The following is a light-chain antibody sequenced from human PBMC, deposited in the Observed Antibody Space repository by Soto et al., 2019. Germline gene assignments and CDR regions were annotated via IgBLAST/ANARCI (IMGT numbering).Light chain of an antibody. Sequence: EVVLTQSPGTLSLSPGERATLSCRASQSVSSRYLAWYQQKFGQAPRLLIYGASSRATGIPARFSGSGSGTDFTLTISRLEPEDFAVYYCQYYDKLAKAITFGQGTRL. V-gene: IGKV3-20*01. J-gene: IGKJ5*01. CDR3: QYYDKLAKAIT. CDR2: GAS. CDR1: QSVSSRY.